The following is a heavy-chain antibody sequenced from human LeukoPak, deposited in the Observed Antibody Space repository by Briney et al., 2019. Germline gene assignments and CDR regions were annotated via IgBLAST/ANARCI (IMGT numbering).Heavy chain of an antibody. V-gene: IGHV3-23*01. D-gene: IGHD6-13*01. CDR2: ISGSGGRT. CDR3: AKDSGFAYSSSWYRVDAFDI. J-gene: IGHJ3*02. CDR1: GFTFSSYG. Sequence: PGGSLRLSCAASGFTFSSYGMSWVRQAPGKGLEWVSAISGSGGRTYYADSVKGRFTISRDNSKNTLNLQINSLRADDTAVYYCAKDSGFAYSSSWYRVDAFDIWGQGTMVTVSS.